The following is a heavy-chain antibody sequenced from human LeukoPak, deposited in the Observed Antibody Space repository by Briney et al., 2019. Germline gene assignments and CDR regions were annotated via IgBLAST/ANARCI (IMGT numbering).Heavy chain of an antibody. CDR3: ARDSGDWFDP. CDR2: IKQDGSEK. J-gene: IGHJ5*02. CDR1: GFTFNTYW. Sequence: PGGSLRLSCAASGFTFNTYWMTWVRHAPGKGLEWVANIKQDGSEKYCVDSVKGRFTISRDNAKNSLYLQMNSLRAEDTAVYYCARDSGDWFDPWGQGTLVTVSS. V-gene: IGHV3-7*05.